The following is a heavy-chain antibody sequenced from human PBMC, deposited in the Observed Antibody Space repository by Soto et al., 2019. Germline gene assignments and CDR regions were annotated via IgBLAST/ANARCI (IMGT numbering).Heavy chain of an antibody. V-gene: IGHV3-23*01. D-gene: IGHD6-19*01. Sequence: PGGSLRLSCEASGFSFSTFDMSWVRQAPGKGLQCVSFIRGSDGTTYYADSVRGRFTISRDNSRNTLYLQMNSLRADDTALYYCAKGVPGIAVAGTGYFQHWGQGTLVTV. CDR3: AKGVPGIAVAGTGYFQH. CDR2: IRGSDGTT. J-gene: IGHJ1*01. CDR1: GFSFSTFD.